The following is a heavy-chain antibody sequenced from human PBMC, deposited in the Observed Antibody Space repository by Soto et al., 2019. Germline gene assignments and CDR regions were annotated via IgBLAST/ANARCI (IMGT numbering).Heavy chain of an antibody. CDR3: AKDPGYSNYYGIDV. V-gene: IGHV3-23*01. D-gene: IGHD4-4*01. CDR1: GLTFSLYA. CDR2: ISGSGSST. Sequence: EVQLLESGGGLVQPGGSLRLSCAASGLTFSLYAMTWVRQAPGKGLEWVSAISGSGSSTYYADSVKGRFTTSRDNSKNTRFLQMDSLRAEDTAVYYCAKDPGYSNYYGIDVWGQGTTVTVSS. J-gene: IGHJ6*02.